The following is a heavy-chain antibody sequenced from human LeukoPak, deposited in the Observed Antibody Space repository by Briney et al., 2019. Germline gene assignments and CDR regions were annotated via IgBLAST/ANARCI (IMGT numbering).Heavy chain of an antibody. D-gene: IGHD5-24*01. J-gene: IGHJ4*02. V-gene: IGHV3-74*01. CDR2: INSDESSP. CDR1: GFTFSAYW. CDR3: AKVQEMDTILPPFHY. Sequence: AGGSLRLSCAASGFTFSAYWMHWVRQAPGKGLVWVSRINSDESSPRYADSVKGRFTISRDNAKNTLYLQMNSLRAADTAIYYCAKVQEMDTILPPFHYWGQGTLVTVSS.